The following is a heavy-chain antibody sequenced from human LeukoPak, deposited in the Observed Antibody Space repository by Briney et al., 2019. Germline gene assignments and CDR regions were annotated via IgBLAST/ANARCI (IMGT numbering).Heavy chain of an antibody. D-gene: IGHD2-21*02. CDR2: INPSGGST. V-gene: IGHV1-46*01. J-gene: IGHJ6*03. CDR1: GYTFTGYY. Sequence: ASVKVSCKASGYTFTGYYMHWVRQAPGQGLEWMGIINPSGGSTSYAQKFQGRVTMTRDMSTSTVYMELSSLRSEDTAVYYCARETAGSYYYYYYMDVWGKGTTVTVSS. CDR3: ARETAGSYYYYYYMDV.